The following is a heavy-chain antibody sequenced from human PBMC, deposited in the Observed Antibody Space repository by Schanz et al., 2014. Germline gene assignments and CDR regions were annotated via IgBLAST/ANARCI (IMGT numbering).Heavy chain of an antibody. CDR3: ARAKRFGDMDV. V-gene: IGHV1-46*01. Sequence: QVQLVQSGAELRKPGASVKVSCKASGYTFTSYSIHWVRQAPGQGLEWMGIINLSGGSTNNAQKFQGRLTMTRDTSTSTVYMELSSLRSEDTAVYYCARAKRFGDMDVWGQGTTVTVSS. CDR1: GYTFTSYS. D-gene: IGHD3-10*01. J-gene: IGHJ6*02. CDR2: INLSGGST.